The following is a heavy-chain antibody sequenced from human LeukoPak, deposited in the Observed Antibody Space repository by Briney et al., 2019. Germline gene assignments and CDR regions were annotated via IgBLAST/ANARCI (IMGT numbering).Heavy chain of an antibody. CDR1: GGSISSGSYY. D-gene: IGHD3-3*01. CDR3: ARGIQIGTGFWSGPGRLDF. CDR2: IYTSGST. V-gene: IGHV4-61*02. Sequence: SQTLSLTCTVSGGSISSGSYYWSWIRQPAGKGLEWIGRIYTSGSTNYNPSLKSRVTISVDTSKNQFPLKLTSVTAADTAVYYCARGIQIGTGFWSGPGRLDFWGQGALVTVSS. J-gene: IGHJ4*02.